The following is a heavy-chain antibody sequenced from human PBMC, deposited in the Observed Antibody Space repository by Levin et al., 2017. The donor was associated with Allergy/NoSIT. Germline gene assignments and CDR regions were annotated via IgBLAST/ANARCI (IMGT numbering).Heavy chain of an antibody. J-gene: IGHJ3*02. D-gene: IGHD2-2*01. CDR1: GFTFSDYY. CDR2: ISSSSSYT. CDR3: ARDLPSSFIVVVPAAMSGALDAFDI. V-gene: IGHV3-11*05. Sequence: GGSLRLSCAASGFTFSDYYMSWIRQAPGKGLEWVSYISSSSSYTNYADSVKGRFTISRDNAKNSLYLQMNSLRAEDTAVYYCARDLPSSFIVVVPAAMSGALDAFDIWGQGTMVTVSS.